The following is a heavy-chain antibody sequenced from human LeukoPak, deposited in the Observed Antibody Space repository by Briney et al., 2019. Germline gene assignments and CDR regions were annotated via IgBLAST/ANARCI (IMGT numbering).Heavy chain of an antibody. J-gene: IGHJ6*03. CDR2: ISYSGNT. CDR1: AGSISSSDYY. Sequence: SETLSLTCTVSAGSISSSDYYWGSIRQSPGKGLEWIGRISYSGNTYYNPSLKSRVTISVDTSKNHFSLRLSSVTAADTAVYYCSRLTHSYYSDTSGYYPYYYMDVWGEGTTVAVS. CDR3: SRLTHSYYSDTSGYYPYYYMDV. V-gene: IGHV4-39*02. D-gene: IGHD3-22*01.